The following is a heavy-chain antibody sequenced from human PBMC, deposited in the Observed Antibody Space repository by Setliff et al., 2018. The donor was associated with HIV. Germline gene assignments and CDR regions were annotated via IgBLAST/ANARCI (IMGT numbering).Heavy chain of an antibody. CDR2: ILYTGST. D-gene: IGHD3-22*01. CDR1: GGSISSYY. J-gene: IGHJ4*02. CDR3: GRQVPVPGVAVTPIDY. V-gene: IGHV4-59*08. Sequence: PSETLSLTCTVSGGSISSYYWTWLRQFPGKGLEWIGFILYTGSTTYNPSLNSRVTISVDTSKNQFSLKLSSVTAADTAVYYCGRQVPVPGVAVTPIDYWGQGTLVTVSS.